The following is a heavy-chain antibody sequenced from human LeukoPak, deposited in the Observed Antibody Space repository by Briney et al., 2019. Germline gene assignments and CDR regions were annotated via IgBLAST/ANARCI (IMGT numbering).Heavy chain of an antibody. CDR2: IYYSGSA. J-gene: IGHJ5*02. Sequence: SETLSLTCTVSGGSISSYYWSWIRQPPGKGLEWIGYIYYSGSANYNPSLKSRVTISVDTSKDQFSLKLSSVTAADTAVYYCARGASNNWNYKVHWFDPWGQGTLVTVSS. V-gene: IGHV4-59*08. D-gene: IGHD1-7*01. CDR3: ARGASNNWNYKVHWFDP. CDR1: GGSISSYY.